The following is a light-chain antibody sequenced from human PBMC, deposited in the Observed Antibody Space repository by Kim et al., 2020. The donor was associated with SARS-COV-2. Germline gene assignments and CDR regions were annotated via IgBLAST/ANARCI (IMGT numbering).Light chain of an antibody. V-gene: IGLV1-44*01. Sequence: ELTQPPSASGTPGQRVTISCSGSSSNIGSNTVNWYQQFPGTAPQLLIDTDDRRPSGVSDRVSCSKSGTSASLAISALRSEDEADYYCATWDDSLDVWMFGGVTQLTVL. J-gene: IGLJ3*02. CDR3: ATWDDSLDVWM. CDR1: SSNIGSNT. CDR2: TDD.